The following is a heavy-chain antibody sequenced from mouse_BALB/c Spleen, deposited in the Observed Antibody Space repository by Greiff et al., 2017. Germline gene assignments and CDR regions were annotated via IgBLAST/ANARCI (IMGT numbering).Heavy chain of an antibody. Sequence: EVKVVESGGGLVKPGGSLKLSCAASGFTFSSYAMSWVRQSPEKRLEWVAEISSGGSYTYYPDTVTGRFTISRDNAKNTLYLEMSSLRSEDTAMYYCARENYYGRTGLAYWGQGTLVTVSA. D-gene: IGHD1-1*01. J-gene: IGHJ3*01. CDR3: ARENYYGRTGLAY. V-gene: IGHV5-9-4*01. CDR2: ISSGGSYT. CDR1: GFTFSSYA.